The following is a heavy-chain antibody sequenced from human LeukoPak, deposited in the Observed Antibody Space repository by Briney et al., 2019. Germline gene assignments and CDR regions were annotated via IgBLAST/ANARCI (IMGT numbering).Heavy chain of an antibody. D-gene: IGHD2-2*01. V-gene: IGHV3-48*03. Sequence: PGGSLRLSCAASGFSFSSYEMSWVRQSPGKSLEWISYISASGTVTHYADSVEGRFTISRDNAKSSLYLQMNSLRGEDTAVYYCAREERLCSSTSCYGYWGQGTLVTVSS. CDR3: AREERLCSSTSCYGY. CDR1: GFSFSSYE. CDR2: ISASGTVT. J-gene: IGHJ4*02.